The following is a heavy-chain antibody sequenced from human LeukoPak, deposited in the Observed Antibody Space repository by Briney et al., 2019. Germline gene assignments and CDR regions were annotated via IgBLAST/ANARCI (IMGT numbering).Heavy chain of an antibody. CDR1: GFTFSTYS. D-gene: IGHD3-10*01. J-gene: IGHJ4*02. CDR2: ITGSGALT. V-gene: IGHV3-23*01. CDR3: AKDRVDGSGSQFDS. Sequence: GGSLRLSCAASGFTFSTYSMNWVRQAPGKGLEWVSSITGSGALTYYADSVKGRFTISKDNAMDTLFLQMNSLRADDTAVYYCAKDRVDGSGSQFDSWGQGSLVTVSS.